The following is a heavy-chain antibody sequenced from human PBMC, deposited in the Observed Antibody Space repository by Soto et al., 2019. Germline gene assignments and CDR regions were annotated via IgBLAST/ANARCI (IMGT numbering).Heavy chain of an antibody. CDR1: GGSISSFY. CDR3: AREDRGNFDY. J-gene: IGHJ4*02. Sequence: PSETLSLTCTISGGSISSFYWNWIRQAPGKGLEWIGYIYYSGSTNYNPSLKSRVTISVDTSKNQFSLKLSSVTAADTAEYYCAREDRGNFDYWGQGTLVTVSS. CDR2: IYYSGST. V-gene: IGHV4-59*01.